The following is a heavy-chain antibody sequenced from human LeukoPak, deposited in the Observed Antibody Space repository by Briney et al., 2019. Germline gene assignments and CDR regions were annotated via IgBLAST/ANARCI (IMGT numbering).Heavy chain of an antibody. Sequence: GGSLRLSCAASGFTFSSYWMHWVRQVPNQGLMWVSRINSDETISGYVDSVNGRFTISRDNAKNSLYLQMNSLRAEDTAVYYCARAPKFRLVGVPKGPFDPWGQGTLVTVSS. D-gene: IGHD1-26*01. CDR3: ARAPKFRLVGVPKGPFDP. V-gene: IGHV3-74*01. CDR2: INSDETIS. J-gene: IGHJ5*02. CDR1: GFTFSSYW.